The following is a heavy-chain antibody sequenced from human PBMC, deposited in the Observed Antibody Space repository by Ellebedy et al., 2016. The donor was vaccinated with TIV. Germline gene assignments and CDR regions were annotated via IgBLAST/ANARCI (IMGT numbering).Heavy chain of an antibody. D-gene: IGHD6-13*01. Sequence: ASVKVSCKASGYTFTSYGIHWVRQAPGQGLQWMGWISTYNGNTDYSQRFQGRVTITTHTSTSTAYMELRSLRSDDTAIFYCAREVGPAAGTDFWGQGTLVTVSS. J-gene: IGHJ4*02. CDR3: AREVGPAAGTDF. V-gene: IGHV1-18*04. CDR2: ISTYNGNT. CDR1: GYTFTSYG.